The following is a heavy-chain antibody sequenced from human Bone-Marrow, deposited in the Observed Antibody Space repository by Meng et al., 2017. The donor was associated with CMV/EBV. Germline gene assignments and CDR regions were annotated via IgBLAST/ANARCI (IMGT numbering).Heavy chain of an antibody. V-gene: IGHV1-69*02. CDR2: IIPILGIA. CDR3: ARIDLRLPPDCSSTSCYPGADY. J-gene: IGHJ4*02. Sequence: SVKVSCKASGGTFSSYTISWVRQAPGQGLEWMGRIIPILGIANYAQKFQGRVTITADKSTSTAYMELSSLRSEDTAVYYCARIDLRLPPDCSSTSCYPGADYWGQGTLVTVSS. D-gene: IGHD2-2*01. CDR1: GGTFSSYT.